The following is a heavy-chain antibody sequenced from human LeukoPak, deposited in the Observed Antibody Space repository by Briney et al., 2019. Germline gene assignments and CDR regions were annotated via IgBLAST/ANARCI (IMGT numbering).Heavy chain of an antibody. J-gene: IGHJ4*02. V-gene: IGHV3-49*04. D-gene: IGHD3-22*01. CDR1: GFTFSTSG. CDR3: TRDAILWSMIAVPLGYFDY. CDR2: IRSKAYGGTT. Sequence: PGGSLRLSCAASGFTFSTSGMNWVRQAPGKGLEWVGFIRSKAYGGTTEYAASVKGRFTISRDDSKSIAYLQMNSLKTEDTAVYYCTRDAILWSMIAVPLGYFDYWGQGTLVTVSS.